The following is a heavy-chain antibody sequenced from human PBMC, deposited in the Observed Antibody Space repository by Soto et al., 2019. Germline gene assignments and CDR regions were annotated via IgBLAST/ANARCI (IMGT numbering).Heavy chain of an antibody. Sequence: VQLVESGGGLVQPGGSLRLSCAASGFTFNYYNMNWVRQAPGKGLDWVSYISSRSNTIYYAESVKGRFTVSRDNAKNSLYLQMNSLRDEDTAVYYCARDCGKGYGMDVWGQGTTVTVSS. CDR2: ISSRSNTI. J-gene: IGHJ6*02. CDR3: ARDCGKGYGMDV. CDR1: GFTFNYYN. V-gene: IGHV3-48*02.